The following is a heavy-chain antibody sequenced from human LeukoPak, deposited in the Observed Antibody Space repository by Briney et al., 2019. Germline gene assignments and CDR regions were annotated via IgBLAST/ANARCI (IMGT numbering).Heavy chain of an antibody. J-gene: IGHJ4*02. CDR2: INHSGST. CDR3: AREIDDGSGSYRPSYLDY. D-gene: IGHD3-10*01. V-gene: IGHV4-34*01. CDR1: GGSFSGYY. Sequence: PSETLSLTCAVYGGSFSGYYWSWIRQPPGKGLEWIGEINHSGSTNYNPSLKSRVTISVDTSKNQFSLKLSSVTAADKAVYYCAREIDDGSGSYRPSYLDYWGQGTLVTVSS.